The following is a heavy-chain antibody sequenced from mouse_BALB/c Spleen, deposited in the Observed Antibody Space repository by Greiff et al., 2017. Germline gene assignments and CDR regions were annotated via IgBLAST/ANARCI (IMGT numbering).Heavy chain of an antibody. CDR3: ATYDYDEAY. CDR1: GFTFSSYA. V-gene: IGHV5-9-3*01. CDR2: ISSGGSYT. D-gene: IGHD2-4*01. J-gene: IGHJ3*01. Sequence: DVQLVESGGGLVKPGGSLKLSCAASGFTFSSYAMSWVRQTPEKRLEWVATISSGGSYTYYPDSVKGRFTISRDNAKNTLYLQMSSLRSEDTAMYYCATYDYDEAYWGQGTLVTVSA.